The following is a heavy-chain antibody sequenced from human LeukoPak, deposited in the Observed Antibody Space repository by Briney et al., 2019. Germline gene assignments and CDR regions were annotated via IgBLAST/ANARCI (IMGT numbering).Heavy chain of an antibody. J-gene: IGHJ4*02. Sequence: PSETLSLTCTVSGVSINYYYWMWIRKPPGKGLEWIGYIYYSGGTHYNPSLKSRVTTLVDTSKNQFSLKLTAVTAADTAVYYCARETPGAGHFDYWGQGSLVTVSS. V-gene: IGHV4-59*01. CDR1: GVSINYYY. CDR3: ARETPGAGHFDY. CDR2: IYYSGGT. D-gene: IGHD7-27*01.